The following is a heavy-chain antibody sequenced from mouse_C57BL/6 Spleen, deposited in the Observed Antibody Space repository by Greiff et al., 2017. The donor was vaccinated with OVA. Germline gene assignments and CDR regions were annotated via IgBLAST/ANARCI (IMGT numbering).Heavy chain of an antibody. CDR3: ARSIGLRLYAMDY. V-gene: IGHV1-53*01. CDR1: GYTFTSYW. Sequence: VQLQQPGTELVKPGASVKLSCKASGYTFTSYWMHWVTQSPGQGLEWIGNINPSNGGTNYNEKFKSKATLPVDKSSSTAYMQLSSLEDEGSAVYYCARSIGLRLYAMDYWGQGTSVTVSS. J-gene: IGHJ4*01. D-gene: IGHD1-1*01. CDR2: INPSNGGT.